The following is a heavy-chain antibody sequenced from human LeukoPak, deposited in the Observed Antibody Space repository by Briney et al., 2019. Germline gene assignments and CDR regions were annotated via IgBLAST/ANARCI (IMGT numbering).Heavy chain of an antibody. D-gene: IGHD3-3*01. V-gene: IGHV4-30-4*01. CDR1: GGSISSGDYY. CDR2: IYYSGST. J-gene: IGHJ5*02. Sequence: PSETLSLTCTVSGGSISSGDYYWSWIRQPPGKGLEWIGYIYYSGSTYYNPSLKSRVTISVDTSKNQFSLKLSSVTAADTAVYYCARGATGIFGDDNWFDPWGQGTLVTVSS. CDR3: ARGATGIFGDDNWFDP.